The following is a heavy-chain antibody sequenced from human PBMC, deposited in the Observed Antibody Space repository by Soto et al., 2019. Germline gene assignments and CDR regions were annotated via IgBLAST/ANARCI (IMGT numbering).Heavy chain of an antibody. V-gene: IGHV1-3*01. J-gene: IGHJ6*02. D-gene: IGHD5-12*01. CDR1: GYTFTSYA. CDR2: INAGNGNT. CDR3: ARDLVSGSSGYDSRIYYYYYGMVV. Sequence: VQLVQSGAEVKKPGASVKVSCKASGYTFTSYAMHWVRQAPGQRLEWMGWINAGNGNTKYSQKFQGRVTITRDTSASTAYMDLSSLRSEDTAVYYCARDLVSGSSGYDSRIYYYYYGMVVWGQGTTVTVSS.